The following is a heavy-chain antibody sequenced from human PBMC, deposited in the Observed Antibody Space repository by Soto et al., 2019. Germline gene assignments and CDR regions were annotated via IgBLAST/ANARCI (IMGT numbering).Heavy chain of an antibody. Sequence: QVQLVQSGAEVKKPGSSVKVSCKASGGTFSSYSINWVRQAPGQGLEWMGGIIPIFGRANNAQKFQGRVTITADESATTVYMELSSLRSEDTAVYYCARAPNILTVKYYFDYWGQGTLVTVSS. J-gene: IGHJ4*02. CDR3: ARAPNILTVKYYFDY. CDR1: GGTFSSYS. D-gene: IGHD3-9*01. V-gene: IGHV1-69*01. CDR2: IIPIFGRA.